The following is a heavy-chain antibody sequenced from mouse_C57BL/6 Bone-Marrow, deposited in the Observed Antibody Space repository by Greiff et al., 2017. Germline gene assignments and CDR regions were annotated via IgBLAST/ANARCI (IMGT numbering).Heavy chain of an antibody. Sequence: QVQLQQPGAELVKPGASVKLSCKASGYTFTSYWMHWVKQRPGQGLEWIGMIHPNSGSTNYNEKFKSKATLTVDKSSSTAYMQLSSLTSEDSAVYYCASPYYGSSDYAMDYWGQGTSVTVSS. CDR3: ASPYYGSSDYAMDY. CDR1: GYTFTSYW. CDR2: IHPNSGST. D-gene: IGHD1-1*01. V-gene: IGHV1-64*01. J-gene: IGHJ4*01.